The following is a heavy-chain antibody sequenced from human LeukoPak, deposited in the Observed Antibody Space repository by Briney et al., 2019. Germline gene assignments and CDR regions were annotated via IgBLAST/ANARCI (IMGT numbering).Heavy chain of an antibody. CDR1: GFTFSSYE. J-gene: IGHJ4*02. D-gene: IGHD5-12*01. V-gene: IGHV3-48*03. Sequence: GGSLRLSCAASGFTFSSYEMNWVRQAPGKGLEWVSYISSSGSTIYYADSVKGRFTISRDNAKNSLYLQMNSLRAEDTAVYYCARVGYSGYDDGDDYWGQGTLVTASS. CDR3: ARVGYSGYDDGDDY. CDR2: ISSSGSTI.